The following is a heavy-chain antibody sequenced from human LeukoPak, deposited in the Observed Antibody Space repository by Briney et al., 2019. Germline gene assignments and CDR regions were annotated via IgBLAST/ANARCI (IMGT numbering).Heavy chain of an antibody. V-gene: IGHV3-7*01. D-gene: IGHD1-1*01. CDR2: IKQDASER. CDR1: GFTFSSYW. CDR3: ATPTAGTWHFDY. Sequence: GGSLRLSCAASGFTFSSYWMTWVRQAPGKGLEWVANIKQDASERYYVDSVKGRFTISRDNAKNSLYLQMNSLRAEDAAVYYCATPTAGTWHFDYWGQGTLVTVSS. J-gene: IGHJ4*02.